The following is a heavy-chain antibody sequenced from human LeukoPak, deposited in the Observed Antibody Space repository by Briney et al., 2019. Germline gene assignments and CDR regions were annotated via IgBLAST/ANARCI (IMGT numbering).Heavy chain of an antibody. D-gene: IGHD3-22*01. CDR3: AKDITPTDSYDSSAFDY. CDR2: ISWNSGSI. V-gene: IGHV3-9*01. J-gene: IGHJ4*02. CDR1: GFTFDDCA. Sequence: AGRSPRLSCAASGFTFDDCAMHWVRQAPGKGLEWVSGISWNSGSIGYADSVKGRFTISRDNAKNSLYLQMNSLRAEDTALYYCAKDITPTDSYDSSAFDYWGQGTLVTVSS.